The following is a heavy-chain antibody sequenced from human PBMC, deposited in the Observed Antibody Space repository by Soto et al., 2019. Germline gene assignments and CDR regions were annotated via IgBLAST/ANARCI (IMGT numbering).Heavy chain of an antibody. D-gene: IGHD3-16*01. CDR3: ATGLIRGLGVYYYYYMDV. CDR1: GYTLTELS. Sequence: ASVKVSCKVSGYTLTELSMHWVRQAPGKGLEWMGGFDPEDGETIYAQKFQGRVTMTEDTSTDTAYMELSSLRSEDTAVYYCATGLIRGLGVYYYYYMDVWGKGTTVTVSS. V-gene: IGHV1-24*01. J-gene: IGHJ6*03. CDR2: FDPEDGET.